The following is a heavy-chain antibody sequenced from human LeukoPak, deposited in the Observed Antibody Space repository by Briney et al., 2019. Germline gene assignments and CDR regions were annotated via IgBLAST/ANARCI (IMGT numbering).Heavy chain of an antibody. J-gene: IGHJ4*02. Sequence: WASVKVSCKASGGTSSSDAISWVRQAPGQGLEWMGGIIPAFGAANHAQKFQGRVTITADESTSTAYMELSSLRSEDTAVYYCARGREITLIATRYYFDYWGQGTLVTVSS. V-gene: IGHV1-69*13. CDR3: ARGREITLIATRYYFDY. D-gene: IGHD3-22*01. CDR1: GGTSSSDA. CDR2: IIPAFGAA.